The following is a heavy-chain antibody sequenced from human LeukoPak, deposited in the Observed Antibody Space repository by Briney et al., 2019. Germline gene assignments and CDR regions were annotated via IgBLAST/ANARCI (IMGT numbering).Heavy chain of an antibody. CDR1: GGSFSGYY. D-gene: IGHD5-12*01. CDR3: ARGGGYRTSPIGAFDI. V-gene: IGHV4-34*01. J-gene: IGHJ3*02. CDR2: INHSGST. Sequence: SETLSLTCAVYGGSFSGYYWSWIRQPPGKGLEWIGEINHSGSTNYNPSLKSRVTISVDTSKNQFSLKLSSVTAADTAVYYCARGGGYRTSPIGAFDIWGQGTMVTVSS.